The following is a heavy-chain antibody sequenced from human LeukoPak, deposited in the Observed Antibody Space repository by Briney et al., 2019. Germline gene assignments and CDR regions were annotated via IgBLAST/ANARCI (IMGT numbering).Heavy chain of an antibody. CDR3: VRASVESGGAFDI. Sequence: SETLSLTCTVSGGSISSGSYYWSRIRQPPGKGLEWIGSIYYSGSTYYNPSLKSRVTISVDTSKNQFSLKLSSMTAADTAVYYCVRASVESGGAFDIWGQGTMVTVSS. CDR1: GGSISSGSYY. CDR2: IYYSGST. D-gene: IGHD2-15*01. J-gene: IGHJ3*02. V-gene: IGHV4-39*07.